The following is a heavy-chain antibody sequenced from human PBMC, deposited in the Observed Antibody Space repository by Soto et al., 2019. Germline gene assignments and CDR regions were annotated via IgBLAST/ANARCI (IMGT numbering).Heavy chain of an antibody. CDR2: ISYDGSEK. D-gene: IGHD2-2*02. Sequence: GGSLRLSCAASGFTFNTYGMHWVRQAPGKGLEWVAVISYDGSEKYYVDSVKGRFTISKDNSKNTLYLQMNSLRPEDTAVYYCAKSPNFYCSSPNCYKYYFDHWGQGTRVTV. CDR3: AKSPNFYCSSPNCYKYYFDH. J-gene: IGHJ4*02. CDR1: GFTFNTYG. V-gene: IGHV3-30*18.